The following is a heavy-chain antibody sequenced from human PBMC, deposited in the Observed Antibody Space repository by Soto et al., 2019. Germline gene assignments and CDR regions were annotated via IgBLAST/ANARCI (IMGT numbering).Heavy chain of an antibody. Sequence: GASVKVSCKASGYTFTSYYMHWVRQAPGQGLEWMGIINPSGGSTSYAQKFQGRVTMTRDTSTSTVYMELSSLRSEDTAVYYCASSIRDCSSTSCYGELDRYYFDYCGQGTLVTVSS. CDR3: ASSIRDCSSTSCYGELDRYYFDY. CDR2: INPSGGST. V-gene: IGHV1-46*01. CDR1: GYTFTSYY. J-gene: IGHJ4*02. D-gene: IGHD2-2*01.